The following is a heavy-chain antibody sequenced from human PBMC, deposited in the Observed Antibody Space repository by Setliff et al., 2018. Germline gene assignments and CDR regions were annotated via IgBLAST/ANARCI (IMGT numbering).Heavy chain of an antibody. Sequence: PSATLSLTCTVSGGSISSYYWSWIRQPPGKGLEWIAYIYYSGSTNYNPSLKSRVTISVDTSKNQFSLKLSSVTAADTAVYYCARDRQYCSSTSCYTSYFYYYAMDIWGQGTTVTVSS. CDR2: IYYSGST. CDR1: GGSISSYY. J-gene: IGHJ6*02. V-gene: IGHV4-59*01. D-gene: IGHD2-2*02. CDR3: ARDRQYCSSTSCYTSYFYYYAMDI.